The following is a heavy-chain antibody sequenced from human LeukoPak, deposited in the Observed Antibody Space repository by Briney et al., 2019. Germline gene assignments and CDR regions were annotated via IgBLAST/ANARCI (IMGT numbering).Heavy chain of an antibody. CDR3: ARGAQCSGGSCYDPAWVY. D-gene: IGHD2-15*01. V-gene: IGHV1-46*01. J-gene: IGHJ4*02. CDR2: INPSGGST. CDR1: GYTFTSYY. Sequence: ASVKVSCKASGYTFTSYYMHWVRQAPGQGLEWMGIINPSGGSTSYAQKFQGRVTMTRDMSTSTVYMELSSLRSEDTAVYYCARGAQCSGGSCYDPAWVYWGQGTLVTVSS.